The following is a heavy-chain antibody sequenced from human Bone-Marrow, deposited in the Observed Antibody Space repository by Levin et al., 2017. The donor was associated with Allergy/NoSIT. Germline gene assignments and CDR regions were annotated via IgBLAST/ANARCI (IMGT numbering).Heavy chain of an antibody. V-gene: IGHV4-4*02. CDR1: GDSISSYNW. Sequence: SSETLSLTCALSGDSISSYNWWSWVRQSPGKGLEWIGEVYHSGSTNYNPSLQSRITISVDKSKNQFSLKLDSVTAADTAVYYCARRLQPRGFDYWGQGTLVTVPS. J-gene: IGHJ4*02. CDR2: VYHSGST. CDR3: ARRLQPRGFDY. D-gene: IGHD1-1*01.